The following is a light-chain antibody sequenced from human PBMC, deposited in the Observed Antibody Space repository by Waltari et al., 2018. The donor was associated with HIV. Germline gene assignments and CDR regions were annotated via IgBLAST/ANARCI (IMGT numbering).Light chain of an antibody. Sequence: QSVLTQPPSASGTPGQRVTISCSGSNSNIGRTTVSWFQQLPGPAPKVLIYGKNQRPSGVPDRFSGSKSGTSASLAISGLQSDDEADYFCASWDDSFNGPVFGGGTKLTVV. CDR3: ASWDDSFNGPV. CDR2: GKN. CDR1: NSNIGRTT. J-gene: IGLJ2*01. V-gene: IGLV1-44*01.